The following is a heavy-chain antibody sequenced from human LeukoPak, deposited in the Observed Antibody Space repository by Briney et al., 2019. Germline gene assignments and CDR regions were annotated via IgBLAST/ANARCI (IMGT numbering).Heavy chain of an antibody. J-gene: IGHJ4*02. CDR1: EFTFSSYG. Sequence: QSGGSLRLSCVASEFTFSSYGMHWVRQAPGKGLEWVAVISYDGSNKYYADSVKGRFTISRDNSKNTLYLQMNSLRAEDTAVYYCARDSIGFWSGYFDYWGQGTLVTVSS. CDR3: ARDSIGFWSGYFDY. CDR2: ISYDGSNK. D-gene: IGHD3-3*01. V-gene: IGHV3-30*19.